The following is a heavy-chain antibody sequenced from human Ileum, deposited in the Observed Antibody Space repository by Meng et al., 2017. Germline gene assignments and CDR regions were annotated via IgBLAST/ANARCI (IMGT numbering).Heavy chain of an antibody. D-gene: IGHD3-10*01. Sequence: QLHQLGPDRLQPSATLSLACAGSGDSIGNSKWWSWLRQPPGKGLEWIGEISNSGKTVYSPSLKSRVRISLDKSNNQFSLTLNSVTAADTAMYYCARERIRELGLFDSWGQGTLVTVSS. V-gene: IGHV4-4*02. J-gene: IGHJ4*02. CDR1: GDSIGNSKW. CDR3: ARERIRELGLFDS. CDR2: ISNSGKT.